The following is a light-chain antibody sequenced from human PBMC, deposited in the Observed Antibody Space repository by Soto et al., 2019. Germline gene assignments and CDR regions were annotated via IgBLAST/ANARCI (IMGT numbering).Light chain of an antibody. J-gene: IGLJ2*01. CDR2: EGS. V-gene: IGLV2-23*01. CDR3: SSYVGSSTLL. Sequence: QSVLTQPASVSGSPGQSITISCTGTSSDVGNYNLVSRYQQHPGKAPKLMIYEGSKRPSGVSNRFSGSKSGNTASLTISGLQAEDEADYYCSSYVGSSTLLFGGGTKLTVL. CDR1: SSDVGNYNL.